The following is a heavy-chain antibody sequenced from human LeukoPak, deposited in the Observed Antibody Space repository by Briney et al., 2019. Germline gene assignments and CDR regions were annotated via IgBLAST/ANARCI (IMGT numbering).Heavy chain of an antibody. J-gene: IGHJ5*02. V-gene: IGHV3-48*01. D-gene: IGHD2-2*01. Sequence: GGSLRLSCAASGFTFSSYSMNWVRQAPGKGLEWVSYISSSSSTIYYADSVKGRFTISRDNAKNSLYLQMNSLRAEDTAVYYCASLVVVPAAMPGKNWFDPWGQGTLVTVFS. CDR3: ASLVVVPAAMPGKNWFDP. CDR1: GFTFSSYS. CDR2: ISSSSSTI.